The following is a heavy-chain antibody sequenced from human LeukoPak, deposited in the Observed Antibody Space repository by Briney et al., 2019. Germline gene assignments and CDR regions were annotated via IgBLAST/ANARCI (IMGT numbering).Heavy chain of an antibody. J-gene: IGHJ6*04. V-gene: IGHV3-30*04. CDR1: GYTLTELS. D-gene: IGHD3-22*01. CDR2: ISYDGSNK. CDR3: ARDAYYYDSSGYPDV. Sequence: SCKVSGYTLTELSMHWVRQAPGEGLEWVAVISYDGSNKYYADSVKGRFTISRDNSKNTLYLQMNSLRAEDTAVYYCARDAYYYDSSGYPDVWGKGTTVTVSS.